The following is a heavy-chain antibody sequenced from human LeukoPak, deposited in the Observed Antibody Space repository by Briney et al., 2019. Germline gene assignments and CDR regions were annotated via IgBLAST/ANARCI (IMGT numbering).Heavy chain of an antibody. D-gene: IGHD5-18*01. CDR1: GGSISSYY. CDR3: ARDSGYSYGPFDY. J-gene: IGHJ4*02. Sequence: SETLSLTCTVSGGSISSYYWSWIRQPPGKGLEWIGYIYYSGSTNYNPSLKSRVTISVDTSKNQFSLKLNSVTAADTAVYYCARDSGYSYGPFDYWGQGTLVTVSS. V-gene: IGHV4-59*12. CDR2: IYYSGST.